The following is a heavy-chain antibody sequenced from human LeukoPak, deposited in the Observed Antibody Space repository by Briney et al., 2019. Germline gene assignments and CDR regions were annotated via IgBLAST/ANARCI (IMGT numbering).Heavy chain of an antibody. CDR1: GYTFTGYF. D-gene: IGHD3-16*01. CDR3: ARDLGGTATSFDY. V-gene: IGHV1-2*02. Sequence: ASVKVSCKASGYTFTGYFMHWVRQAPGQGLEWMGWINPNSGGTNYAQKFQGRVTVTRDTSISTAYMELSSLRSDDAAVYYCARDLGGTATSFDYWGQGTLVTVSS. CDR2: INPNSGGT. J-gene: IGHJ4*02.